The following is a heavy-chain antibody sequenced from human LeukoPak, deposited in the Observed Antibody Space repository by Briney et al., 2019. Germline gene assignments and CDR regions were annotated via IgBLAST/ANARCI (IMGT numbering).Heavy chain of an antibody. CDR2: FDPEDGET. CDR3: AREVGINAFDI. CDR1: GYTLTELS. J-gene: IGHJ3*02. D-gene: IGHD1-26*01. Sequence: ASVKVSCKVSGYTLTELSMHWVRQAPGKGLEWMGGFDPEDGETIYAQKFQGRVTMTRDTSISTAYMELISLTSDDTAVYFCAREVGINAFDIWGQGTMVTVSS. V-gene: IGHV1-24*01.